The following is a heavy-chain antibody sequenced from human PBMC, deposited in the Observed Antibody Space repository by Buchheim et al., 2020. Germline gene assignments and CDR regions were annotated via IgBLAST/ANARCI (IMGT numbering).Heavy chain of an antibody. J-gene: IGHJ4*02. CDR3: ARANGRYSSGWPPGY. CDR2: INHSGST. CDR1: GGSSSGYY. D-gene: IGHD6-19*01. Sequence: QVQLQQWGAGLLKPSETLSLTCAVYGGSSSGYYWSWIRQPPGKGLEWIGEINHSGSTNYNPSLKSRVTISVDTSKNQFSLKLSSVTAADTAVYYCARANGRYSSGWPPGYWGQGTL. V-gene: IGHV4-34*01.